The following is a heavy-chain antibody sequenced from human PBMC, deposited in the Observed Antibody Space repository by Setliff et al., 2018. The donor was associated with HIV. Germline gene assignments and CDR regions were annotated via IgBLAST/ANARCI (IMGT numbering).Heavy chain of an antibody. CDR2: INAGNGNT. Sequence: GASVKVSCKASGYTFTTYAIHWVRQAPGQRLEWMGWINAGNGNTKYSQKFQGRVTITRDTSASTAYMELTSLRSEDTAVYYCARPIGGKLPFRYWGQGTLVTVSS. J-gene: IGHJ4*02. CDR1: GYTFTTYA. D-gene: IGHD3-10*01. CDR3: ARPIGGKLPFRY. V-gene: IGHV1-3*01.